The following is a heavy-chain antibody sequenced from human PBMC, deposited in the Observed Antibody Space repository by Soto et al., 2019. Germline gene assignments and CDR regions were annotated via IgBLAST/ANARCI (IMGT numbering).Heavy chain of an antibody. CDR2: ICNSGTS. D-gene: IGHD3-22*01. J-gene: IGHJ6*03. V-gene: IGHV4-61*05. Sequence: XXTLSLPYTVSGGTISSRSYSWSWIRQPPGKGLEWIGCICNSGTSNYNPSLKSRVAISIDRQKSKFSLQLGFVTVADTAFYFFAGGGSIVVATRRFMDVWGKGTTVTVSS. CDR1: GGTISSRSYS. CDR3: AGGGSIVVATRRFMDV.